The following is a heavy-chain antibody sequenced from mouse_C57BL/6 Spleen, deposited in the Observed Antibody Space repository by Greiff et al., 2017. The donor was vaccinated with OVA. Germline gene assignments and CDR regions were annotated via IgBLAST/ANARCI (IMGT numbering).Heavy chain of an antibody. CDR1: GFSLTSYG. Sequence: VQLKQSGPGLVQPSQSLSITCTVSGFSLTSYGVHWVRQSPGKGLEWLGVIWSGGSTDYNAAFISRLSISKDNSKSQVFFKMNSLQADDTAIYYCARNPLITTGYYYAMDYWGQGTSVTVSS. J-gene: IGHJ4*01. D-gene: IGHD2-4*01. CDR3: ARNPLITTGYYYAMDY. CDR2: IWSGGST. V-gene: IGHV2-2*01.